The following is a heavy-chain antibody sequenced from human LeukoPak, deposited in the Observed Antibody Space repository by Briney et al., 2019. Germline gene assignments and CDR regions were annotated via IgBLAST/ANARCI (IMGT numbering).Heavy chain of an antibody. V-gene: IGHV3-53*04. CDR2: IYSGGST. Sequence: LAGGSLRLSCAASGFTVSSNYMSWVRQSPGKGLEWVTVIYSGGSTYYADSVKGRFTISRHNSKNTLYLQMNSLRAEDTAVYYCARDSDSSGWYEGMEYWGQGTLVTVSS. CDR1: GFTVSSNY. D-gene: IGHD6-19*01. J-gene: IGHJ4*02. CDR3: ARDSDSSGWYEGMEY.